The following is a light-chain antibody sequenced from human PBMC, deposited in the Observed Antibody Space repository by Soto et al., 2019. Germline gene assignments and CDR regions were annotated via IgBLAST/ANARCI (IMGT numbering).Light chain of an antibody. CDR2: GTS. CDR3: QQFYTWPVT. V-gene: IGKV3-15*01. Sequence: EIVMTQFPATLSVSPGERATLYCRASQSVVSNVAWYQHKPGQAPRLLIHGTSTRATGFPDRFSGSGSGTDFTLTISSLEPEDFAVYYCQQFYTWPVTFGGGTKVDIK. CDR1: QSVVSN. J-gene: IGKJ4*01.